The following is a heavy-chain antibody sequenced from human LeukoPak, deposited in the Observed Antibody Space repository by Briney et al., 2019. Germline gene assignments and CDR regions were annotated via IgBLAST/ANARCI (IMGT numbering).Heavy chain of an antibody. CDR2: IFYSGTT. CDR1: GGSITYYY. D-gene: IGHD3-10*01. V-gene: IGHV4-59*01. Sequence: SETLSLTCTVSGGSITYYYWSWIRQTPGKGLEWIGHIFYSGTTNYSPSLKSRVPNYNPSLKTRVTISIDTSKNQYPLKATSVTAADTAVYYCARAPSGGYDTLRYALDIWGQGTMVTVSS. J-gene: IGHJ3*02. CDR3: ARAPSGGYDTLRYALDI.